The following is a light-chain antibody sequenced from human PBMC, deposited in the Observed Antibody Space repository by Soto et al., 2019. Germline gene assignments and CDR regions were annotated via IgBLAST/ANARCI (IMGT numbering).Light chain of an antibody. V-gene: IGLV2-8*01. CDR2: EVS. CDR3: SSDAGSNSVV. Sequence: QSALTQPPSASGSPGQSVTISCTGTSSDVGDYNYVSWYQQHPGKAPKLMIYEVSKRPSGVPDRFSGSKSGNTASLTVSGLQAEDESYYYCSSDAGSNSVVFGGGTKLTVL. CDR1: SSDVGDYNY. J-gene: IGLJ2*01.